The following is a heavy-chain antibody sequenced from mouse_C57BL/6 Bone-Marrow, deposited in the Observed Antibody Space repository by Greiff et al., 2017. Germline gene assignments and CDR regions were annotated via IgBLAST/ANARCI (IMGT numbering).Heavy chain of an antibody. J-gene: IGHJ2*01. CDR2: INPNYGTT. Sequence: EVQLKQSGPELVKPGASVKISCKASGYSFTDYNMNWVKQSNGKSLEWIGVINPNYGTTSYNQKFKGKATLTVAQSSSTAYMQLNSLTSEDSAVYYCARSGYYGSSPYYFDYGGQGTTLTVSS. CDR1: GYSFTDYN. D-gene: IGHD1-1*01. CDR3: ARSGYYGSSPYYFDY. V-gene: IGHV1-39*01.